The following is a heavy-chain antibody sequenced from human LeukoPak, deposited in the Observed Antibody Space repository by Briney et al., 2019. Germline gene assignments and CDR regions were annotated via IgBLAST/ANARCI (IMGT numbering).Heavy chain of an antibody. J-gene: IGHJ6*02. V-gene: IGHV1-18*01. D-gene: IGHD5-12*01. CDR1: GYTFTSYG. CDR2: ISAYNGNT. Sequence: GASVKVSCKASGYTFTSYGISCVRQAPGQGLEWMGWISAYNGNTNYAQKLQGRVTVTTDTSTSTAYMELRSVRSDDTAVYYCARSRSGRGMDVWGQGTTVTVSS. CDR3: ARSRSGRGMDV.